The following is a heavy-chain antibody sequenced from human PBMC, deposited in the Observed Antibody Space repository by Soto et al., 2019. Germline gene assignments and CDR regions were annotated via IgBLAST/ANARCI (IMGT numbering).Heavy chain of an antibody. J-gene: IGHJ5*02. CDR3: ARQYSSSWKWFDP. V-gene: IGHV4-34*01. Sequence: PSETLSLTCGVYGGSFSGYFWSYIRQSPGKGLEWIGEINHSGDTNYNPSLKSRVTISVDTSKNQFSLKLTSVTAADTAVYYCARQYSSSWKWFDPWGQGTLVTVSS. D-gene: IGHD6-13*01. CDR2: INHSGDT. CDR1: GGSFSGYF.